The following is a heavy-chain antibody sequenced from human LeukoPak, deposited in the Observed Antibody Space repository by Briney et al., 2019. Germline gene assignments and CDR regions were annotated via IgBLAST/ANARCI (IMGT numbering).Heavy chain of an antibody. CDR2: ISYDGSNK. CDR1: GFAFSDRY. J-gene: IGHJ6*02. CDR3: AKDKGSGWYYYYYYYGMDV. V-gene: IGHV3-30*18. Sequence: GGSLRLSCAASGFAFSDRYLDWVRQAPGKGLEWVAVISYDGSNKYYADSVKGRFTISRDNSKNTLYLQMNSLRAEDTAVYYCAKDKGSGWYYYYYYYGMDVWGQGTTVTVSS. D-gene: IGHD6-19*01.